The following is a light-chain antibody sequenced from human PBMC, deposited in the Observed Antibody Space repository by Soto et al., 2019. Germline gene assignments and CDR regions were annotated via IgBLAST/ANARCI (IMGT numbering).Light chain of an antibody. CDR1: QSISSW. J-gene: IGKJ1*01. Sequence: PSTLSASVGDRVTITCRASQSISSWLAWYQQKPGKAPKLLIYAASSRATGIPDRFSGSGSGTDFTLTISRLEPEDFAVYYCQQYGSSPWTFGQGTKVDIK. CDR2: AAS. CDR3: QQYGSSPWT. V-gene: IGKV1-5*01.